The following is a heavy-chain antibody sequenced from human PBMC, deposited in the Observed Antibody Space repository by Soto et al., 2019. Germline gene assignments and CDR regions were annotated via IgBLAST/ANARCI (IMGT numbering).Heavy chain of an antibody. D-gene: IGHD3-22*01. J-gene: IGHJ4*02. CDR1: AGTFSSYA. Sequence: SVKLSCSSSAGTFSSYAISWVRQAPGQGLEWMGGIIPIFGTANYAQKFQGRVTITADKSTSTAYMELSSLRSEDTAVYYCARSGGDYYDSSGYYYPFDYWGQGTLVTVSS. CDR3: ARSGGDYYDSSGYYYPFDY. V-gene: IGHV1-69*06. CDR2: IIPIFGTA.